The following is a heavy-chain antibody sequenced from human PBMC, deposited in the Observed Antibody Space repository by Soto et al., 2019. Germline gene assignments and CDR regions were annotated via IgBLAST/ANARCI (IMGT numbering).Heavy chain of an antibody. CDR1: GGSVSSGSYH. J-gene: IGHJ6*02. CDR3: ASTNTYYYDSSGHTMDV. CDR2: IYYSGST. V-gene: IGHV4-61*01. D-gene: IGHD3-22*01. Sequence: PSETLSLTCTVSGGSVSSGSYHWSWIRQPPGKGLEWIGYIYYSGSTNYNPSLKSRVTISVDTSKNQFSLKLSSVTAADTAVYYCASTNTYYYDSSGHTMDVWGQGTTVTVSS.